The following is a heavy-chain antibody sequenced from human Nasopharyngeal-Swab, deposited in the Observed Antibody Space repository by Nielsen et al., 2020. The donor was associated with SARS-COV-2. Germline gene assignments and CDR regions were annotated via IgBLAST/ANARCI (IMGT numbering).Heavy chain of an antibody. CDR3: ANTQIAVAGTGYYYYYMDV. Sequence: ASVKVSCKASGYTFTSYGINWVRQATGQGLEWMGWMNPNSGNTGYAQKFQGRVTMTRNTSISTAYMELSSLRSEDTAVYYCANTQIAVAGTGYYYYYMDVWGKGTTVTVSS. D-gene: IGHD6-19*01. CDR2: MNPNSGNT. J-gene: IGHJ6*03. V-gene: IGHV1-8*02. CDR1: GYTFTSYG.